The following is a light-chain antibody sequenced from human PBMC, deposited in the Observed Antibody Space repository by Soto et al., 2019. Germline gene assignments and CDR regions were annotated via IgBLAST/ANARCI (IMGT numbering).Light chain of an antibody. J-gene: IGKJ2*01. CDR3: QQYGSYSET. CDR1: QSISTW. Sequence: DIQMTQSPSTVSASVGDGVTITCRASQSISTWLAWYQQKPGKAPKLLIYDASTLESGVPSGFSGSGSGTEFTLTISSLQPDDFATYYCQQYGSYSETFGQGTKVDIK. CDR2: DAS. V-gene: IGKV1-5*01.